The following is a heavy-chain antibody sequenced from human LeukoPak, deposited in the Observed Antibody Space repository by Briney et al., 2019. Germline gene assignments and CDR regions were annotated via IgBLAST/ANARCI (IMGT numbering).Heavy chain of an antibody. D-gene: IGHD3-22*01. V-gene: IGHV4-39*01. CDR1: GGSISSSSYY. Sequence: PPETLSLTCTVSGGSISSSSYYWGWIRQPPGKGLEWIGSLYYSGSTYYNPSLKSRVTISVDTSKNQFSLKLTSVTAADTAVYYCARLDSRGYTFDNWGQGTLVTVSS. CDR3: ARLDSRGYTFDN. J-gene: IGHJ4*02. CDR2: LYYSGST.